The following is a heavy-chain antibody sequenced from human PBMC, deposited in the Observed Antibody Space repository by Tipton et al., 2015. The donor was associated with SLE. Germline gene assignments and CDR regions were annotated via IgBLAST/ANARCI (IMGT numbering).Heavy chain of an antibody. CDR3: ARDIDAADDAFDI. J-gene: IGHJ3*02. D-gene: IGHD6-25*01. V-gene: IGHV3-21*04. CDR2: ISSSSSYI. Sequence: SLRLSCAASGFTFSSYSMNWVRQAPGKGLEWVSSISSSSSYIYYADSVKGRFTISRDNAKNSLYLQMNSLRAEDTAVYYCARDIDAADDAFDIWGQGTMVTVSS. CDR1: GFTFSSYS.